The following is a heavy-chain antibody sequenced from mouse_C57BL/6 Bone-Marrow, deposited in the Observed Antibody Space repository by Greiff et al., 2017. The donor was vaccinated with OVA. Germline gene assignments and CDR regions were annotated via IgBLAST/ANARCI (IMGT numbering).Heavy chain of an antibody. CDR1: GFTFSSYA. D-gene: IGHD1-1*01. CDR2: ISDGGSYT. CDR3: ASHYYGSPAWFAY. Sequence: EVKLVESGGGLVKPGGSLKLSCAASGFTFSSYAMSWVRQTPEKRLEWVATISDGGSYTYYPDNVKGRFTISRDNAKNNLYLQMSHLKSEDTAMYYCASHYYGSPAWFAYWGQGTLVTVSA. J-gene: IGHJ3*01. V-gene: IGHV5-4*03.